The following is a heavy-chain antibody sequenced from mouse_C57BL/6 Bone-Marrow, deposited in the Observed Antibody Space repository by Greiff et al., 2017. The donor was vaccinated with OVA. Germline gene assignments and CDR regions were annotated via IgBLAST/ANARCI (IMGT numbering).Heavy chain of an antibody. CDR2: IYPGDGDT. Sequence: VKLMESGPELVKPGASVKISCKASGYAFSSSWMNWVKQRPGQGLEWIGRIYPGDGDTNYNGKFKGKATLTADKSSSTAYMQLSSLTSEDSAVYYCARSLDYDNSYDCFDYWGQGTTLTVSS. D-gene: IGHD1-1*01. V-gene: IGHV1-82*01. CDR3: ARSLDYDNSYDCFDY. J-gene: IGHJ2*01. CDR1: GYAFSSSW.